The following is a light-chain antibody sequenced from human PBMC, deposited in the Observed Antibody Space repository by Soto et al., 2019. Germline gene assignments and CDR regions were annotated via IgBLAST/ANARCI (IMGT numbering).Light chain of an antibody. CDR3: CSYAGSPYL. V-gene: IGLV2-11*01. J-gene: IGLJ1*01. Sequence: QSALTQPRSVSGSPGQSVTISCTGTSSDVGRYNYVSWYQHHPGKAPKLMIDDVSTRPSGVPDRFSGSKSGTTAHLTISGLHDEDEADYYCCSYAGSPYLFGIGTKLTAL. CDR2: DVS. CDR1: SSDVGRYNY.